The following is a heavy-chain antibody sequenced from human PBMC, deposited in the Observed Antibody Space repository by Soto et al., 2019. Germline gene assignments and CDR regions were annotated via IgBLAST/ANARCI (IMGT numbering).Heavy chain of an antibody. CDR2: IYHSGST. J-gene: IGHJ4*02. Sequence: QLQLQESGSGLVKPSQTLSLTCAVSGGSISSGGYSWSWIRQPPGQGLESIGYIYHSGSTYYNPSLKSRVTISGDMSKTQFSLKLSSVTAADTAVYYCAIGMTTVTTFDYWGQGTLVTVSS. CDR3: AIGMTTVTTFDY. D-gene: IGHD4-17*01. V-gene: IGHV4-30-2*01. CDR1: GGSISSGGYS.